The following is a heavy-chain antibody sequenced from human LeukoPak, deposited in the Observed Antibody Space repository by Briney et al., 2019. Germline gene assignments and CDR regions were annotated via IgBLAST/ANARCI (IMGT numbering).Heavy chain of an antibody. J-gene: IGHJ6*03. V-gene: IGHV1-8*03. CDR2: MNPNSGNT. D-gene: IGHD6-6*01. CDR1: GYTFTSYD. Sequence: AASVTVSCKASGYTFTSYDINWVRQATGQGLEWMGWMNPNSGNTGYAQKFQGRVTITRNTSMSTAYMELSSLRSEDTAVYYCARGRDELSSSGDYYYYYMDVWGKGTTVTVSS. CDR3: ARGRDELSSSGDYYYYYMDV.